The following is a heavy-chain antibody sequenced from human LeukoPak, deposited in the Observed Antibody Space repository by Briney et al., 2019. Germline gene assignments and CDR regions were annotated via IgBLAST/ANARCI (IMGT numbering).Heavy chain of an antibody. D-gene: IGHD1-26*01. V-gene: IGHV1-69*13. Sequence: GASVKVSFKASGGTFSNYAFSWVRQAPGHGLEWMGAIIPIFSTTNYAQKFQGRVTITADESTGTAYMELSSLRSEDTAVYYCARGRRGGSYFTEKRLDYWGQGTLVAVSS. CDR2: IIPIFSTT. J-gene: IGHJ4*02. CDR3: ARGRRGGSYFTEKRLDY. CDR1: GGTFSNYA.